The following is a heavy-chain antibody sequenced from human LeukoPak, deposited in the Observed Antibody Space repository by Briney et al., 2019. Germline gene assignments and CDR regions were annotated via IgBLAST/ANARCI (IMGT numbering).Heavy chain of an antibody. CDR3: AKESGDFWSGLLYFDY. CDR1: GFNFSHYG. J-gene: IGHJ4*02. CDR2: ISGSGGIT. Sequence: TGGSLRLSCVASGFNFSHYGMHWVRQAPGKGLEWVSAISGSGGITYYADSVKGRFTISRDNSKNTLYLQMNSLRAEDTAVYYCAKESGDFWSGLLYFDYWGQGTLVTVSS. V-gene: IGHV3-23*01. D-gene: IGHD3-3*01.